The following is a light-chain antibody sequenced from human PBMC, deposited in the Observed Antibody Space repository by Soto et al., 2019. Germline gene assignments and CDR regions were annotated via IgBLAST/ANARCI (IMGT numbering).Light chain of an antibody. CDR3: SSYTSSSTLV. CDR2: EVS. Sequence: QSVLTQPASVSGSPGQSITISCTGTSSDVGGYDYVSWYQQHPGKAPKLMIYEVSNRPSGVSNRFSGSKSGNTASLTISGLQAEDEADYYCSSYTSSSTLVFGTGTKDRP. CDR1: SSDVGGYDY. V-gene: IGLV2-14*01. J-gene: IGLJ1*01.